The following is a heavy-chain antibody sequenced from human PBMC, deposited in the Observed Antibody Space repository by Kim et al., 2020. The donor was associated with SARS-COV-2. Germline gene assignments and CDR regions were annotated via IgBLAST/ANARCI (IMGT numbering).Heavy chain of an antibody. J-gene: IGHJ3*02. D-gene: IGHD6-13*01. Sequence: VKGRFTISRDDSKNTLYLQMNSLKTEDTAVYYCRRIAAAGSGGDRGTFDIWGQGTMVTVSS. CDR3: RRIAAAGSGGDRGTFDI. V-gene: IGHV3-15*01.